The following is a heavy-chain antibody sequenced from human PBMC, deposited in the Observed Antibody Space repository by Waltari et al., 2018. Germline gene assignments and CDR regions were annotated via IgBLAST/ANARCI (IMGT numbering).Heavy chain of an antibody. J-gene: IGHJ4*02. CDR2: IYYSGSP. D-gene: IGHD6-6*01. Sequence: QLQLQESGPGLVKPSETLSLTCTVSGGSISSSSYYWGWIRQPPGKGLEWIGSIYYSGSPDYNPSLKSRVTISVYTSKNQFSLKLSSVTAADTAVYYCARPGSSEYYFDYWGQGTLVTVSS. V-gene: IGHV4-39*01. CDR1: GGSISSSSYY. CDR3: ARPGSSEYYFDY.